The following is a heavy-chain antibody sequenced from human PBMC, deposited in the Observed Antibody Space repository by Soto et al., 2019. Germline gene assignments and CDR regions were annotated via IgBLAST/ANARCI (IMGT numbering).Heavy chain of an antibody. CDR3: XXXDY. V-gene: IGHV1-69*01. CDR1: GGTFSSYA. Sequence: QVQLVQSGAEVKKPGSSVKVSCKASGGTFSSYAISWVRQAPGQGLEWMGGIIPIFGTANYAQKFQGRVTITADESTSTAYMELXSXXXXDXXXXXXXXXDYXGXXTLVTVSS. J-gene: IGHJ4*02. CDR2: IIPIFGTA.